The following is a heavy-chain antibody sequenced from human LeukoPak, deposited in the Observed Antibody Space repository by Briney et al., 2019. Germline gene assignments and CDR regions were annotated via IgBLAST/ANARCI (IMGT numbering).Heavy chain of an antibody. J-gene: IGHJ4*02. V-gene: IGHV1-46*01. CDR1: GYTFTSYQ. CDR2: IDPSGGST. D-gene: IGHD4-11*01. Sequence: ASVKVSCKASGYTFTSYQMHWVRQAPGQGLEWMGLIDPSGGSTAYAQKFQGRVTVTRDTSTSTVHMELNSLRTDDTAEYYCAKSPQPTVPNPFDYWGQGTLVTVSS. CDR3: AKSPQPTVPNPFDY.